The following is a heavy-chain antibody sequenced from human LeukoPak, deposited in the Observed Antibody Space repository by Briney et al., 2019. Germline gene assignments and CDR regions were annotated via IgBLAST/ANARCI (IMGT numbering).Heavy chain of an antibody. D-gene: IGHD2-2*01. CDR2: ISSSGSSM. CDR1: GFTFSSYS. CDR3: ARDYLVVPAAMWWFDP. J-gene: IGHJ5*02. V-gene: IGHV3-21*01. Sequence: KPGGSLRLSCAASGFTFSSYSMNWVRQAPGKGLEWVSSISSSGSSMFYADSVKGRFTISRDNAKNSLYLQMNSLRAEDTVLYYCARDYLVVPAAMWWFDPRGQGTLVTVSS.